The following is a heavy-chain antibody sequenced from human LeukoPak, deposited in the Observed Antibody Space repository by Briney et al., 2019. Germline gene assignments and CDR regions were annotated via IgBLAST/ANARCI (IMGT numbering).Heavy chain of an antibody. D-gene: IGHD5-18*01. V-gene: IGHV1-18*01. CDR2: ISAYNGNT. CDR3: ARGGYSYGPFDY. J-gene: IGHJ4*02. CDR1: GYTFTSYG. Sequence: ASVKVSCKASGYTFTSYGISWVRQAPGQGLEWMGWISAYNGNTNYAQKFQGRVTITADESTSTAYMELSSLRSEDTAVYYCARGGYSYGPFDYWGQGTLVTVSS.